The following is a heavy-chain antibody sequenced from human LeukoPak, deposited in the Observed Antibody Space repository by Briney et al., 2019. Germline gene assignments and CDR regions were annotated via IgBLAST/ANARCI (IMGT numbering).Heavy chain of an antibody. D-gene: IGHD1-26*01. V-gene: IGHV4-59*08. CDR3: ARGGAFLTD. CDR2: IYFTGST. CDR1: GGSINYHY. J-gene: IGHJ4*02. Sequence: SETLSLTCTVSGGSINYHYWTWIRQPPGKGLEWVGYIYFTGSTNYNPSLKSRVTISVDTSNNRFSLKLNSVTAADTAVYYCARGGAFLTDWGQGTLVTVSS.